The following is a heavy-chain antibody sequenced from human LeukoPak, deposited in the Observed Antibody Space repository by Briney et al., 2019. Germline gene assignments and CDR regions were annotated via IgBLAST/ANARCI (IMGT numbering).Heavy chain of an antibody. CDR1: GYSISSGYY. D-gene: IGHD5-12*01. V-gene: IGHV4-38-2*02. CDR3: ASQGGYTLFDY. CDR2: IYHSGST. J-gene: IGHJ4*02. Sequence: ASETLSLTCTVSGYSISSGYYWGWIRQPPGKGLEWIGSIYHSGSTYYNPSLKSRVTISVDTSKNQFSLKLSSVTAADTAVYYCASQGGYTLFDYWGQGTLVTVSS.